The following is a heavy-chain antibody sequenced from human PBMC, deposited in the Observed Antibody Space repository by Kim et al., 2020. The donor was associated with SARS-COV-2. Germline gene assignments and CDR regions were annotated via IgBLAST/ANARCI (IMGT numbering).Heavy chain of an antibody. V-gene: IGHV3-21*01. CDR3: ARDGPIAVAGRFDY. CDR2: ISSSSSYI. D-gene: IGHD6-19*01. Sequence: GGSLRLSCAASGFTFSSYSMNWVRQAPGKGLEWVSSISSSSSYIYYADSVKGRFTISRDNAKNSLYLQMNSLRAEDTAVYYCARDGPIAVAGRFDYWGQGTLVTVSS. J-gene: IGHJ4*02. CDR1: GFTFSSYS.